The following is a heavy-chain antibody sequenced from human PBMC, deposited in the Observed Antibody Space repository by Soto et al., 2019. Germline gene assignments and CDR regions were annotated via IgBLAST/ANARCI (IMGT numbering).Heavy chain of an antibody. D-gene: IGHD3-3*01. Sequence: QLEESGGGLVQPGGSLRLSCVASGFSFDDFAMHWVRQAPGKGLEWISGITWNSVSTDYANSVKGRFTVSRDNAKNSLYLQMSSLTTEDTALYFCAKERVRFLDAWGQGTLVTVSS. V-gene: IGHV3-9*01. CDR3: AKERVRFLDA. J-gene: IGHJ5*02. CDR2: ITWNSVST. CDR1: GFSFDDFA.